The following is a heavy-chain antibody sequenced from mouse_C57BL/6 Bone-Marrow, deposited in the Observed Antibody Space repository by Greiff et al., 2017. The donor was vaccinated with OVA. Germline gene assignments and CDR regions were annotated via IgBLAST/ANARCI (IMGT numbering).Heavy chain of an antibody. V-gene: IGHV1-81*01. J-gene: IGHJ3*01. Sequence: VQLVESGAELARPGASVKLSCKASGYTFTSYGISWVKQRTGQGLEWIGEIYPRSGNTYYNEKFKGKATLTADKSSSTAYMELRSLTSEDSAVYFCVKDYGYERVAYWGQGTLVTVSA. CDR2: IYPRSGNT. D-gene: IGHD2-2*01. CDR1: GYTFTSYG. CDR3: VKDYGYERVAY.